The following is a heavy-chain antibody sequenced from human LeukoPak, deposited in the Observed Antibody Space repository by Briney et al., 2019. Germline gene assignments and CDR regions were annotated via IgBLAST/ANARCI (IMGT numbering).Heavy chain of an antibody. CDR1: GYTFTSYD. V-gene: IGHV1-8*03. CDR2: MNPNSGNT. Sequence: ASVKVSCKASGYTFTSYDINWVRQATGQGLEWMGWMNPNSGNTGYAQKFQGRVTITRNTSISTAYMELSSLRSEDTAVYYCARGSSYDFWSGYYIDYYYYYYMDVWGKGTTVTVSS. D-gene: IGHD3-3*01. CDR3: ARGSSYDFWSGYYIDYYYYYYMDV. J-gene: IGHJ6*03.